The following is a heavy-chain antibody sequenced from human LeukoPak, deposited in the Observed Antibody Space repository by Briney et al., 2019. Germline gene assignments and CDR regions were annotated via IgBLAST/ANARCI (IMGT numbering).Heavy chain of an antibody. D-gene: IGHD3-3*01. CDR2: IYYSGST. CDR1: GGSISSYY. CDR3: ARTTFESTYYDFWSGYHTPDYFDY. Sequence: SETLSLTCTVSGGSISSYYWSWIRQPPGKGLEWIGYIYYSGSTNYNPSLKSRVTIPVDTSKNQFSLKLSSVTAADTAVYYCARTTFESTYYDFWSGYHTPDYFDYWGQGTLVTVSS. V-gene: IGHV4-59*01. J-gene: IGHJ4*02.